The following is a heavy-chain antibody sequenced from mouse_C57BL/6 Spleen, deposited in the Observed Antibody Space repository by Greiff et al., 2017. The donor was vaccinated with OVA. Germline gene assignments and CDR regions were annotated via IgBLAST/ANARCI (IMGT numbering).Heavy chain of an antibody. J-gene: IGHJ3*01. CDR2: ISPGSGST. D-gene: IGHD1-1*01. CDR3: ARPNYYDSCPFAY. Sequence: QVQLKQPGAELVKPGASVKMSCKASGYTFTSYWITWVKQRPGQGLEWIGDISPGSGSTNYNEKLKSKATLTVDTSSSTAYMQLSSLTSDDSAFYYCARPNYYDSCPFAYWGQGTLVTVSS. V-gene: IGHV1-55*01. CDR1: GYTFTSYW.